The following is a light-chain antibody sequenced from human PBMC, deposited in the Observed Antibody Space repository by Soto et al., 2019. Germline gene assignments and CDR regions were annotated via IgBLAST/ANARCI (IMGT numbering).Light chain of an antibody. CDR2: KAS. CDR1: QSISSW. J-gene: IGKJ1*01. CDR3: QQYNSYPWT. V-gene: IGKV1-5*03. Sequence: DIQMTQSPSTLSASVGDRVTITCRASQSISSWLAWYQQKPGKAPKLLIYKASSLESGVPSGFSGSGSGTEFTLTISSLQPDDFATYYCQQYNSYPWTCGQGTKVEIK.